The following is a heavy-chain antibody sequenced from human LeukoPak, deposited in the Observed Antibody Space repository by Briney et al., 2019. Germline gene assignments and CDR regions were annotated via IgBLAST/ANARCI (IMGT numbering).Heavy chain of an antibody. CDR3: ARGTWDGDRTFDI. V-gene: IGHV3-48*02. D-gene: IGHD5-24*01. Sequence: GGSLRLSCAASGFTVSSNYMSWVRQAPGKGLEWISYISGTSSIIYYTPSVKGRFTISRDNGKSSLYLQMNSLRDDDTAVYFCARGTWDGDRTFDIWGQGAMVTVSS. CDR2: ISGTSSII. CDR1: GFTVSSNY. J-gene: IGHJ3*02.